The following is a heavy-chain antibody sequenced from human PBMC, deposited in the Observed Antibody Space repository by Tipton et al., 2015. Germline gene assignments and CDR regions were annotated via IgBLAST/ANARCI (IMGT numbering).Heavy chain of an antibody. Sequence: GLVKPSETLSLTCGVSGGSISSIVYYWGWIRQPPGKGLEWIGTIDHSGKTYYNPSLKSRLTISVDTSENQFSLILTSVTAADTAVYFCVRHGPLLRGIYFYYSMDVWGHGTTVTVSS. CDR1: GGSISSIVYY. D-gene: IGHD3-10*01. CDR3: VRHGPLLRGIYFYYSMDV. J-gene: IGHJ6*02. CDR2: IDHSGKT. V-gene: IGHV4-39*01.